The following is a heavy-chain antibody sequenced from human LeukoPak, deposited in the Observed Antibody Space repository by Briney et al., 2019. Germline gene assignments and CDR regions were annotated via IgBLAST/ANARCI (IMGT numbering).Heavy chain of an antibody. J-gene: IGHJ4*02. D-gene: IGHD6-13*01. CDR1: GGSISSGGYY. V-gene: IGHV4-31*03. Sequence: SQTLSLTCTVSGGSISSGGYYWSWIRQHPGKGLEWIGYIYYSGSTYYNPSLKSRVTISVDTSKNQFSLKLSSVTAADTAVYYCARGRVDSSSFYLAFDYWGQGTLVTVSS. CDR3: ARGRVDSSSFYLAFDY. CDR2: IYYSGST.